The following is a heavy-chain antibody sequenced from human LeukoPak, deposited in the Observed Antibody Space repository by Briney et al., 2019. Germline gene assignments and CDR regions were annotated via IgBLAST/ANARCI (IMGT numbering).Heavy chain of an antibody. CDR3: ARSTMGTTLVPDYYFYMDV. J-gene: IGHJ6*03. CDR1: TLSISIFY. Sequence: SETLSHTCTASTLSISIFYWCWIRKPPGKGLEWIGEISYNGNTNYNPSLKSRVTISIDTSKNQLSLGLTSVTAADTAPYHCARSTMGTTLVPDYYFYMDVWGKGPTVTVSS. D-gene: IGHD2/OR15-2a*01. V-gene: IGHV4-59*01. CDR2: ISYNGNT.